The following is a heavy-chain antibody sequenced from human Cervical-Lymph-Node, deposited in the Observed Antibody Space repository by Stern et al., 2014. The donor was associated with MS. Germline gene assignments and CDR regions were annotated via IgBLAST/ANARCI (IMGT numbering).Heavy chain of an antibody. V-gene: IGHV3-33*01. CDR1: GFTLSSYG. J-gene: IGHJ6*02. D-gene: IGHD2-8*01. CDR2: IWYDGSNK. Sequence: QMQLVQSGGGVVQPGTSLRLSCAASGFTLSSYGMHWVRQAPGKGLEWVALIWYDGSNKYYADSVKGRFTISRDNSNDTVYLQMNSLRVEDTALYYCARGGFCTDAACYEFDGMDVWGQGTTVTVPS. CDR3: ARGGFCTDAACYEFDGMDV.